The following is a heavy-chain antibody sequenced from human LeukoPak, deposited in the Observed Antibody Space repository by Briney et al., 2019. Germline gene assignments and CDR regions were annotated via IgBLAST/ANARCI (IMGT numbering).Heavy chain of an antibody. CDR2: INSDGSST. D-gene: IGHD2-21*01. J-gene: IGHJ4*02. CDR1: GFTFSTYW. V-gene: IGHV3-74*01. Sequence: AGGSLRLSCAASGFTFSTYWMHWVRQVPGKGLVWVSRINSDGSSTSYADSVKGRLTISRDNIKNTLYLQMNSLTAEDTAVYYCTRGDYSFDYWGQGTLVTVFS. CDR3: TRGDYSFDY.